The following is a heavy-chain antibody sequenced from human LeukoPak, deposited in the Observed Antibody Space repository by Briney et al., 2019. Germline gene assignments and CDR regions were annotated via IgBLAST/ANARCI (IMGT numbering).Heavy chain of an antibody. D-gene: IGHD7-27*01. V-gene: IGHV3-64*01. Sequence: PGGSLRLSCAASGFTFSSYGMHWVRQAPGKGLEYVSGISSNGGSTYYANSVKGRFTISRDNSKNTLYLQMGSLRAEDMAVYYCARVPTWAPSYYYYMDVWGKGTTVTVSS. J-gene: IGHJ6*03. CDR1: GFTFSSYG. CDR3: ARVPTWAPSYYYYMDV. CDR2: ISSNGGST.